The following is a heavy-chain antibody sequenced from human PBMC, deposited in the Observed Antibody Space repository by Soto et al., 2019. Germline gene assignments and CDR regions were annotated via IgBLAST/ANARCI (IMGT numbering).Heavy chain of an antibody. D-gene: IGHD3-16*02. CDR2: IIPIFGTA. V-gene: IGHV1-69*01. J-gene: IGHJ5*02. CDR3: ASLSDYVWGSYRLPLWGWFDP. Sequence: QVQLVQSGAEVKKPGSSVKVSCKASGGTFSSYAISWVRQAPGQGLEWMGGIIPIFGTANYAQKFQGRVTITPDESTSTDYMELSSLRTEDTAVYYCASLSDYVWGSYRLPLWGWFDPWGQGTLVTVSS. CDR1: GGTFSSYA.